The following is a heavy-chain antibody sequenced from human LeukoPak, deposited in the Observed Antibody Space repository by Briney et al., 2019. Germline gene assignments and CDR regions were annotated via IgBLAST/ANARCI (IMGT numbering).Heavy chain of an antibody. Sequence: GGSLRLSCAASGXTFHDYGMTWVRQSPGKGQEWVATIYWNGISSGHADSVKGRFTISRDNAKSSLYLQMNSLRVEDTAFYYCARADGGLNSWGQGTLVTVSS. CDR3: ARADGGLNS. CDR1: GXTFHDYG. V-gene: IGHV3-20*04. J-gene: IGHJ4*02. CDR2: IYWNGISS. D-gene: IGHD4-23*01.